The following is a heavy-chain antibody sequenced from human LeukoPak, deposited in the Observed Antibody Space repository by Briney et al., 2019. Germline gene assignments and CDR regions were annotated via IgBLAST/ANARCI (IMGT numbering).Heavy chain of an antibody. Sequence: TSETLSLTCTVSGGSISSSSYYWGWIRQPPGKGLEWIGSIYYSGSTYYNPSLKSRVTISVDTSKNQFSLKLSSVTAADTAVYYCARMSGRESSGYYLDYWGQGTLVTVSS. D-gene: IGHD3-22*01. CDR3: ARMSGRESSGYYLDY. CDR1: GGSISSSSYY. V-gene: IGHV4-39*01. J-gene: IGHJ4*02. CDR2: IYYSGST.